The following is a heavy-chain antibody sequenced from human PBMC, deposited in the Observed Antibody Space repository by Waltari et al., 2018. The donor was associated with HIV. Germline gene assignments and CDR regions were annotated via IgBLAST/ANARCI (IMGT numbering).Heavy chain of an antibody. CDR1: GGSISSTSYY. J-gene: IGHJ5*02. D-gene: IGHD3-22*01. Sequence: QLQLQESGPGLVKPSETLSLTCTVSGGSISSTSYYWGWIRQPPGKGLEWIGTIYYSGSTYYNPPLKSRVTISVDTSKNQFSLKLSSVTAADTAVYYCARLRGRGGITMIVPRFDPWGQGTLVTVSS. CDR3: ARLRGRGGITMIVPRFDP. V-gene: IGHV4-39*01. CDR2: IYYSGST.